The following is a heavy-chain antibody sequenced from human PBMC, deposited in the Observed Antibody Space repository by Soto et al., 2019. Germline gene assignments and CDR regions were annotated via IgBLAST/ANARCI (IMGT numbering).Heavy chain of an antibody. CDR3: ARFSGYYSFQH. V-gene: IGHV1-2*02. CDR2: INPNSGDT. D-gene: IGHD3-22*01. CDR1: GYTFTAYY. J-gene: IGHJ1*01. Sequence: GASVKVSCKASGYTFTAYYMHWVRQAPGQGLEWMGWINPNSGDTNYAQNFQGRVTMTRDTSISTAYMEVSRLTSDDTAVYYCARFSGYYSFQHWGQGTLVTVSS.